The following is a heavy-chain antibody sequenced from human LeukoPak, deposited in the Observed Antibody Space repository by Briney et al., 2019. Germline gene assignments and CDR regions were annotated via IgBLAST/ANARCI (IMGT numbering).Heavy chain of an antibody. J-gene: IGHJ4*02. CDR2: IYYSGST. V-gene: IGHV4-59*08. Sequence: SETLSLTCTVSGGSISSYYWSWIRQPPGKGLEWIGYIYYSGSTNYSPSLKSRVTISVDTSKNQFSLKLSSVTAADTAVYYCARVHDSSGYAVGYWGQGTLVTVSS. CDR1: GGSISSYY. CDR3: ARVHDSSGYAVGY. D-gene: IGHD3-22*01.